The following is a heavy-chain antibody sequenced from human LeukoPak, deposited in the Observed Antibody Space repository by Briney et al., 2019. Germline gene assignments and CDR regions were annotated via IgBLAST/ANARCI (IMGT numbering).Heavy chain of an antibody. J-gene: IGHJ5*02. CDR3: AKVNELRFLEWFPYNWFDP. V-gene: IGHV3-23*01. CDR2: ISGSGGGT. CDR1: GFTFSSYA. D-gene: IGHD3-3*01. Sequence: GGSLRLSCAASGFTFSSYAMSWVRPVPGKGLEWVAAISGSGGGTYYADSVKGWFTISRDNSKNTLYLQMNSLRAEDTAVYYCAKVNELRFLEWFPYNWFDPWGQGTLVTVSS.